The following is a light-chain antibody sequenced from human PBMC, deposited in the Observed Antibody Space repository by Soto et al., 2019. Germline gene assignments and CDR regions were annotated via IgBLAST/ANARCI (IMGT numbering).Light chain of an antibody. CDR2: AAS. Sequence: IPLTQSRSSLSASVGYSVTITCRASQDIRSALGWYQQKPGKVPKLLIYAASTLQSGVPSRFSGSRSGTDFTLTISSLQPEDFATYQSLLDFSYFWAFGQGPKVDIK. CDR3: LLDFSYFWA. CDR1: QDIRSA. V-gene: IGKV1-6*01. J-gene: IGKJ1*01.